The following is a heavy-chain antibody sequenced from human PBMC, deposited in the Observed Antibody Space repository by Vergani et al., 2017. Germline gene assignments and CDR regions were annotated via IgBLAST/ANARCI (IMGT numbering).Heavy chain of an antibody. J-gene: IGHJ6*02. CDR2: INPNSGGT. CDR3: AREKVEAAYGLHPSVGYYYYGMDV. V-gene: IGHV1-2*02. CDR1: GYTFTGYY. Sequence: QVQLVQSGAEVKKPGASVKVSCKASGYTFTGYYMHWVRQAPGQGLEWMGWINPNSGGTNYAQKFQGRVTMTRDTSISTAYMELSRLRSDDTAVYYCAREKVEAAYGLHPSVGYYYYGMDVWGQGTTVTVSS. D-gene: IGHD2-21*01.